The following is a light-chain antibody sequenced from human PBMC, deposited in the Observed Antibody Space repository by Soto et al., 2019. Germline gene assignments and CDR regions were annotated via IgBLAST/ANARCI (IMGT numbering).Light chain of an antibody. CDR2: GAS. CDR3: QQYASSVT. V-gene: IGKV3-20*01. Sequence: EILLTQSPDSLSLSPGVRATLSCRASQSFSSTFFAWYQQKPGQAPRLLIYGASSRATGIPDRFSGSGSGTDFTLTISRLEPEDFALYYCQQYASSVTFGQGTKVEIK. J-gene: IGKJ1*01. CDR1: QSFSSTF.